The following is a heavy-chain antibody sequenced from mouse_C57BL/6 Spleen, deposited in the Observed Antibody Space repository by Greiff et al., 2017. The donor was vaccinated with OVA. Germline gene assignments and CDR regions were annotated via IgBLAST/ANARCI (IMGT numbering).Heavy chain of an antibody. CDR1: GFSLPSSG. D-gene: IGHD1-1*01. V-gene: IGHV2-9*01. CDR2: IWGCVIT. Sequence: QVQLTESGPGLVAPSQSLSITCPVSGFSLPSSGVDWVRPPPGKGLEWLGVIWGCVITNYNSALMSRLSISKDNSKSQVFLKMNSLQTDDTAMYYCAKHSPLYGTNYWGQGTSVTVSS. CDR3: AKHSPLYGTNY. J-gene: IGHJ4*01.